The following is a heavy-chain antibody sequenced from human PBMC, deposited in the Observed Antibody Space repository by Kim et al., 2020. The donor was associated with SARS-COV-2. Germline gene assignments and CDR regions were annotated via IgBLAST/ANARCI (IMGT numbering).Heavy chain of an antibody. CDR3: ARAPLAPGSSGFGWFDP. Sequence: SETLSLTCTVSGDSISSYYWTWIRQPPGKGLEWIGYIYYSGSTNYNPSLKSRVTISVDTSKNQFSLKLTSVTAADTAVYYCARAPLAPGSSGFGWFDPWGQGTLVTVSS. CDR2: IYYSGST. CDR1: GDSISSYY. D-gene: IGHD6-6*01. V-gene: IGHV4-59*01. J-gene: IGHJ5*02.